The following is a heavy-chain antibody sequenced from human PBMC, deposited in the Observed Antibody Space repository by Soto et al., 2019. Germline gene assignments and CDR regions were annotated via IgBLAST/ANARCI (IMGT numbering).Heavy chain of an antibody. CDR3: ARRARTATTTWGAFDI. Sequence: EVQLLESGGGLVQPGGSLRLSCAASGFSFSDYVMNWVRRAPGKGLEWVSTINFSGDKTFYSDSVKGRFTISRDNSRETLFLQMNSLRADDAAVYYCARRARTATTTWGAFDIWGQGTMVTVSS. CDR2: INFSGDKT. V-gene: IGHV3-23*01. CDR1: GFSFSDYV. D-gene: IGHD1-7*01. J-gene: IGHJ3*02.